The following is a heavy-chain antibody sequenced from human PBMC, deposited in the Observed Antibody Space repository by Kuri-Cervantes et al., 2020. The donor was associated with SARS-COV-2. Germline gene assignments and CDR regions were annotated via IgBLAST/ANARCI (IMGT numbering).Heavy chain of an antibody. D-gene: IGHD1-1*01. CDR3: AKERFATGAYFGGGPDF. CDR2: ISGSGGST. V-gene: IGHV3-23*01. J-gene: IGHJ4*02. Sequence: GESLKISCAASGFTFSSYAMSWVRQAPGKGLEWVSAISGSGGSTYYADSVKGRFTISRDNSRNTLYLQMNSLRGDDTAVYYCAKERFATGAYFGGGPDFWGQGTLVTVSS. CDR1: GFTFSSYA.